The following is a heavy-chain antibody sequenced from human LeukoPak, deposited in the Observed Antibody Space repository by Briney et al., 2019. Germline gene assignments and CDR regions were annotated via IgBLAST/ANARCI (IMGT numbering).Heavy chain of an antibody. V-gene: IGHV1-46*01. D-gene: IGHD6-13*01. Sequence: GASVKVSCKASGYTFTSYYMHWVRQAPGQGLEWMGIINPSGGSTSYAQKFQGRVTMTRDTSTSTVYMELSSLRSEDTAVYYCARDLPSDHVFSSSWAHYYYYYGMDVWGQGTMVTVSS. CDR2: INPSGGST. J-gene: IGHJ6*02. CDR3: ARDLPSDHVFSSSWAHYYYYYGMDV. CDR1: GYTFTSYY.